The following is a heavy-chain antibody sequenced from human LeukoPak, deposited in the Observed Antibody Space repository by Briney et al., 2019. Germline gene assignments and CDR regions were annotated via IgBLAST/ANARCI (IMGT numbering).Heavy chain of an antibody. CDR1: GGSISSSSYY. V-gene: IGHV4-39*01. CDR2: IYYSGST. D-gene: IGHD6-13*01. CDR3: AGSREIAAAGNGI. Sequence: SETLSLTCTVSGGSISSSSYYWGWIRQPPGEGLEWIGSIYYSGSTYYNPSLKSRVTISVDTSKNQFSLKLSSVTAADTAVYYCAGSREIAAAGNGIWGQGTLVTVSS. J-gene: IGHJ4*02.